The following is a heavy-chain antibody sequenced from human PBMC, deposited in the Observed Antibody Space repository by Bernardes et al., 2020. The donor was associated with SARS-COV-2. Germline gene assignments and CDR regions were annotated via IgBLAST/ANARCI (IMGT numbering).Heavy chain of an antibody. Sequence: SETLSLTCTVSGGSISSYYWSWIRQPPGKGLEWIGYINYSGTTNYNPSLESRVTISVDTSKNQFSLKLNSVTAADTAVYYCARDSCSGGRCYSNWFDPWGQGTLVTVSS. CDR3: ARDSCSGGRCYSNWFDP. CDR1: GGSISSYY. D-gene: IGHD2-15*01. J-gene: IGHJ5*02. V-gene: IGHV4-59*01. CDR2: INYSGTT.